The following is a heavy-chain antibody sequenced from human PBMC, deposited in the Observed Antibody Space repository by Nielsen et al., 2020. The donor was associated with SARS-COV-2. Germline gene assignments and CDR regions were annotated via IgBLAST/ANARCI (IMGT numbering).Heavy chain of an antibody. CDR1: GFTFRTYT. J-gene: IGHJ4*02. CDR2: IISSSTYI. D-gene: IGHD3-16*01. CDR3: ARDSTPLVSGGHQDY. V-gene: IGHV3-21*01. Sequence: GESLKISCTASGFTFRTYTMNLVRQAPGKGLEWLASIISSSTYIYYADSVKCRFTISRDNADNSLSLQMNSLRAEDSAVYYCARDSTPLVSGGHQDYWGQGTLVTVSS.